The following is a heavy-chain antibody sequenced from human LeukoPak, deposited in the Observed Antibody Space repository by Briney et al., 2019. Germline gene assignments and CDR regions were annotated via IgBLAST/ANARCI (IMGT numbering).Heavy chain of an antibody. J-gene: IGHJ4*02. V-gene: IGHV3-7*03. CDR3: AREGGWFGELFLDY. CDR2: IKQDGSEK. Sequence: GGSLRLSCAASGFTFSSYAMSWVRQAPGKGLEWVANIKQDGSEKYYVDSVKGRFTISRDNAKNSLYLQMNSLRAEDTAVYYCAREGGWFGELFLDYWGQGTLVTVSS. D-gene: IGHD3-10*01. CDR1: GFTFSSYA.